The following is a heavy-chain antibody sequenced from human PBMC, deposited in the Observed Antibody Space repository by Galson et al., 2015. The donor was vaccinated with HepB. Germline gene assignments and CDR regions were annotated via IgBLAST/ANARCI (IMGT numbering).Heavy chain of an antibody. J-gene: IGHJ4*02. Sequence: SVKVSCKASGGTFSSYAISWVRQAPGQGLEWMGGINPIFGTANYAQKFKGRVTITADESTSTAYMELSSLRSEDTAVYYCARDPTGLLYYFDYWGQGTLVTVSS. CDR1: GGTFSSYA. CDR2: INPIFGTA. D-gene: IGHD7-27*01. V-gene: IGHV1-69*13. CDR3: ARDPTGLLYYFDY.